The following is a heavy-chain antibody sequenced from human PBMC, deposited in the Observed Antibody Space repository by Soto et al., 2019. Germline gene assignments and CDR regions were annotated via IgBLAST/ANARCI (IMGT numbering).Heavy chain of an antibody. CDR3: ARVTYPTGNYPD. V-gene: IGHV3-53*01. CDR2: IYTGGGA. D-gene: IGHD1-7*01. Sequence: EVQLVESGGGLIQRGGALRLSCAASGFTVRSDYMSWVRQAPGRGLEWVSVIYTGGGAYYADSVKGRFIISRDNSKNTLYLQMNSLRAEDTAVYFCARVTYPTGNYPDWGQGTLVTVSS. CDR1: GFTVRSDY. J-gene: IGHJ4*02.